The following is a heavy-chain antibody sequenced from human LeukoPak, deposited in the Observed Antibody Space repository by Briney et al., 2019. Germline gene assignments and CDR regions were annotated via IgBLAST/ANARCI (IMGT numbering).Heavy chain of an antibody. CDR2: ISWNSGSI. CDR3: AKDIRQWPATDFDY. D-gene: IGHD6-19*01. Sequence: GRSLRLSCAASGFTFDDYAMHWVRQAPGKGLEWVSGISWNSGSIGYADSVKGRFTISRDNAKNSLYLQMNSLRAEDTALYYCAKDIRQWPATDFDYWGQGTLVTVSS. V-gene: IGHV3-9*01. J-gene: IGHJ4*02. CDR1: GFTFDDYA.